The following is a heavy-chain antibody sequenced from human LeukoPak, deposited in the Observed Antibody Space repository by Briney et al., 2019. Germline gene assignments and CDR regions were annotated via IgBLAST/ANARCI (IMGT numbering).Heavy chain of an antibody. V-gene: IGHV1-24*01. Sequence: ASVKVSCKVSGNTLTELSMHWVRQAPGKGLEWMGGFDPEDGKPIYAQKFQVRITMTEDSATDTANLEMSSVIAEDTAVYYCAAGGSCSLLDYWGQGTLVTVSS. CDR2: FDPEDGKP. D-gene: IGHD2-15*01. CDR1: GNTLTELS. J-gene: IGHJ4*02. CDR3: AAGGSCSLLDY.